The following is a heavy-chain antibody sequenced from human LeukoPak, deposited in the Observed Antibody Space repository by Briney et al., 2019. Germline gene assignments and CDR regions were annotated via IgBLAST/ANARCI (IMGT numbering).Heavy chain of an antibody. CDR2: VNPDESTT. J-gene: IGHJ6*04. V-gene: IGHV3-74*01. D-gene: IGHD3-10*01. Sequence: PGGSLRLSCADSEFTLSTYWIHWVRQAPGKGLEWVSRVNPDESTTTYADSVKGRFTISRDNAKNTVYLQMDSLRAEDTAVYYCARDLHGSRDVWGKGTTVTVSS. CDR3: ARDLHGSRDV. CDR1: EFTLSTYW.